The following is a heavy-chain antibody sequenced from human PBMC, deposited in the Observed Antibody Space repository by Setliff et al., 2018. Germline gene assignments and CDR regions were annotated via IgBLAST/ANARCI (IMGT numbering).Heavy chain of an antibody. V-gene: IGHV3-48*03. CDR1: GFTFSNYE. Sequence: GGSLRLSCVASGFTFSNYEMNWVRQAPGKGLEWVSYISNSGGVKYYTDSVKGRFTFSRDNAKNSLYLQMNSLKTEDTAIYYCARYSKLPHAFDVWGQGTMVTVSS. D-gene: IGHD2-21*01. CDR3: ARYSKLPHAFDV. J-gene: IGHJ3*01. CDR2: ISNSGGVK.